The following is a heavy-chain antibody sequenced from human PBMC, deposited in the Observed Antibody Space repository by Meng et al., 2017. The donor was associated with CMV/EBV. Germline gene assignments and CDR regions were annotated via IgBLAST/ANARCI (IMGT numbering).Heavy chain of an antibody. V-gene: IGHV5-51*01. CDR3: ARTNTPQYSISWYRYYYYGMDV. D-gene: IGHD6-13*01. Sequence: GESLKISCKGSGYSFTSYWIGWVRQMPGKGLEWMGIIYPGDSDTRYSPSFQGQVTISADKSISTAYLQWSSLKASDTAMYYCARTNTPQYSISWYRYYYYGMDVWGQGTTVTVSS. CDR2: IYPGDSDT. CDR1: GYSFTSYW. J-gene: IGHJ6*02.